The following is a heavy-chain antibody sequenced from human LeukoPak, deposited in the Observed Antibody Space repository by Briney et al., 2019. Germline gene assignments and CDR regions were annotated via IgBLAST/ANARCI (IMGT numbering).Heavy chain of an antibody. CDR3: AKDISVGIVAEPVAMVSPLDA. CDR2: ITWNSHSI. Sequence: GRSLRLSCAASGFTFDDYDMHWVRQAPGKGLEWVSGITWNSHSIAYADSVKGRFTISRDNAKNSLYLQMNSLRAEDTALYYCAKDISVGIVAEPVAMVSPLDAWGQGTMVTVSS. CDR1: GFTFDDYD. J-gene: IGHJ3*01. D-gene: IGHD2-2*01. V-gene: IGHV3-9*01.